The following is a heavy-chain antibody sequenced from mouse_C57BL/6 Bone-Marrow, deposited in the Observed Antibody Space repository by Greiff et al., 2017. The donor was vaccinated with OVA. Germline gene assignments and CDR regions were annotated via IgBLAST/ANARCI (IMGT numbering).Heavy chain of an antibody. CDR1: GYTFTSYG. D-gene: IGHD2-1*01. J-gene: IGHJ2*01. V-gene: IGHV1-81*01. CDR2: IYPRSGNT. CDR3: ARVYYGNYVNFDY. Sequence: QVQLQQSGAELARPGASVKLSCKASGYTFTSYGISWVKQSTGQGLEWSGEIYPRSGNTYYNEKYKGKATLTADKSSSTAYMELRSLTSEDSAVYFCARVYYGNYVNFDYWGQGTTLTVSS.